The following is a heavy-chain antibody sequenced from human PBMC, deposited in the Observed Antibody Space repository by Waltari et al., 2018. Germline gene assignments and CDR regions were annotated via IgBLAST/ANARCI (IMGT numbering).Heavy chain of an antibody. D-gene: IGHD6-13*01. Sequence: QLQLQESGPGLVKPSETLSLTCTVSGGSISSSSYYWGWIRQPPGKGLEVIGSIYYSGSTYYNPSLKSRVTISVDTSKNQFSLKLSSVTAADTAVYYCARVTAAGTFDYWGQGTLVTVSS. J-gene: IGHJ4*02. CDR2: IYYSGST. V-gene: IGHV4-39*07. CDR3: ARVTAAGTFDY. CDR1: GGSISSSSYY.